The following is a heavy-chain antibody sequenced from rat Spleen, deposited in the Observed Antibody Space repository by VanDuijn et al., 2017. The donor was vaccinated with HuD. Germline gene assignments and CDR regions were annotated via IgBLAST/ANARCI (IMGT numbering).Heavy chain of an antibody. CDR1: GFSLTSNS. CDR2: IWGDGST. D-gene: IGHD1-12*02. J-gene: IGHJ3*01. V-gene: IGHV2-1*01. CDR3: TRPDRGSYYYDGTYHFNWFAY. Sequence: QVQLKESGPGLVQPSQTLSLICPVPGFSLTSNSVPWVRQPPGKGLEWMGGIWGDGSTDYNSALKSRLSINRDTSKSQVFLKMNSLQTDDTAIYFCTRPDRGSYYYDGTYHFNWFAYWGQGTLVTVSS.